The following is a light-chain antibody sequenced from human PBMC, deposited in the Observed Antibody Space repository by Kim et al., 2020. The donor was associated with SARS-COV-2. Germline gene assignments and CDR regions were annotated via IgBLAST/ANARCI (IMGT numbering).Light chain of an antibody. V-gene: IGLV2-14*03. CDR2: VVT. Sequence: QSVLTQPASVSGSPGQSITISCTGTRSDVGGYNFVSWYQQHPGKAPKLLIYVVTKRPSGVSDRFSGSKSDNTASLSISGLQPDDEAHYYCSSFTSNATWVFGGGTQLTVL. J-gene: IGLJ3*02. CDR3: SSFTSNATWV. CDR1: RSDVGGYNF.